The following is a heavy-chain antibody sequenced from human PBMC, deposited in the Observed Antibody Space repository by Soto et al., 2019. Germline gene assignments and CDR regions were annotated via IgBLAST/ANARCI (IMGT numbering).Heavy chain of an antibody. V-gene: IGHV4-30-2*01. CDR3: ARVGDSSSWYRDAFDI. Sequence: SETLSLTCAVSGGSISSGGYSWSWIRQPPGKGLEWIGYIYHSGSTYYNPSLKSRVTISVDRSKNQFSLKLSSVTAADTAVYYCARVGDSSSWYRDAFDIWGQGTMVTVSS. D-gene: IGHD6-13*01. J-gene: IGHJ3*02. CDR2: IYHSGST. CDR1: GGSISSGGYS.